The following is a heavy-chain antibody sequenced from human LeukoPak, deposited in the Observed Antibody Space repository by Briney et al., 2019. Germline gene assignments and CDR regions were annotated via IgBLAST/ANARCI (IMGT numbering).Heavy chain of an antibody. J-gene: IGHJ4*01. CDR2: ISYSGST. V-gene: IGHV4-59*08. Sequence: SETLSLTCTVSGGSISGYYWSWIRQPPGKGLGWIGYISYSGSTIYNPSLRSRVTISVDTSKNQFSLKLSSVTAADTAVYYCARHSHQGDRRIDYWGHGTLVTVSS. CDR3: ARHSHQGDRRIDY. CDR1: GGSISGYY. D-gene: IGHD1-26*01.